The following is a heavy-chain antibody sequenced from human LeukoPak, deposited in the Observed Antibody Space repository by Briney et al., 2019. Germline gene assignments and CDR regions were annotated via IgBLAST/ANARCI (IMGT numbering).Heavy chain of an antibody. J-gene: IGHJ6*03. CDR1: GFTFSSYW. CDR2: IKEDGSQT. CDR3: ARATEGYSYGYRVYYYYYMDV. D-gene: IGHD5-18*01. V-gene: IGHV3-7*01. Sequence: GGSLRLSCAASGFTFSSYWMSWVRQAPGKGLGWVANIKEDGSQTYYVDSVKGRFTISRDNAKNSLYLQMNSLRAEDAAVYYCARATEGYSYGYRVYYYYYMDVWDKGTTVTVSS.